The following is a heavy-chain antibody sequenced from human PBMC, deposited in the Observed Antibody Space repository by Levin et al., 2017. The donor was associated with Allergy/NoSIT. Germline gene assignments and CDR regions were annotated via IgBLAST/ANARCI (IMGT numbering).Heavy chain of an antibody. J-gene: IGHJ3*02. D-gene: IGHD2-2*01. Sequence: SETLSLTCTVSGGSISSGGYYWSWIRQHPGKGLEWIGYIYYSGSTYYNPSLKSRVTISVDTSKNQFSLKLSSVTAADTAVYYCARRPTRCSSTSCSKVQGAFDIWGQGTMVTVSS. CDR3: ARRPTRCSSTSCSKVQGAFDI. V-gene: IGHV4-31*03. CDR2: IYYSGST. CDR1: GGSISSGGYY.